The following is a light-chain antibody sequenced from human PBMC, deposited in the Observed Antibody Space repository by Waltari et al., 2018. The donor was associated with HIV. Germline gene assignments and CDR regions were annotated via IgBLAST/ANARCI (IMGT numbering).Light chain of an antibody. J-gene: IGLJ2*01. Sequence: QSALTQPPSVSAAPGQKIPISCYGTDSNIGKNYVSWYYHLPGTAPKLLIYATTNRPSSLSARFSGSKSATSATLGITGLQTGDEGDYFCATWDSTLSLEVFGGGTRLTVL. V-gene: IGLV1-51*02. CDR3: ATWDSTLSLEV. CDR1: DSNIGKNY. CDR2: ATT.